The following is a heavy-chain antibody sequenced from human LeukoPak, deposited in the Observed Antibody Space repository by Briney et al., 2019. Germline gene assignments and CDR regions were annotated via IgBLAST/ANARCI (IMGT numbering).Heavy chain of an antibody. D-gene: IGHD1-14*01. CDR1: GDSMSGYY. CDR2: MFYSGAT. V-gene: IGHV4-59*08. J-gene: IGHJ5*02. CDR3: ARHDNYPGFGRGFDP. Sequence: SETLSLTCSVSGDSMSGYYWSWIRQPPGRGLEWIGYMFYSGATSYNPSLKSRVTLSTDTSKNHFSLKLSSVTAADTGVYYCARHDNYPGFGRGFDPWGQGFLVTVSS.